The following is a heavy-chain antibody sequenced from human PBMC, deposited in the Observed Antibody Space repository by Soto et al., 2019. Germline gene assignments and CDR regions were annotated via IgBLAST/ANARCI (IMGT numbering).Heavy chain of an antibody. CDR2: IYHGGTT. CDR1: GASINSGDNS. V-gene: IGHV4-30-2*01. D-gene: IGHD1-26*01. J-gene: IGHJ4*02. CDR3: HRSGSYTCDY. Sequence: QLQLQESGSGLVKPSQTLSLTCAISGASINSGDNSWNWIRQPPGKGLEWIGYIYHGGTTYYNPSLKSRVTISVDMTKNQFSLKLNSVTAADTAVYYCHRSGSYTCDYWRQGTLVTVSA.